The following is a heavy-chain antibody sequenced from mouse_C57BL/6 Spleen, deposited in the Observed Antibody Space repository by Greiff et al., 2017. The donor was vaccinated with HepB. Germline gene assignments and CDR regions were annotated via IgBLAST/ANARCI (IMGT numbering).Heavy chain of an antibody. Sequence: QVQLQQSGAELVKPGASVKISCKASGYAFSSYWMNWVKQRPGKGLEWIGQIYPGDGDTNYNGKFKGKATLTADKSSSTAYMQLSSLTSEDSAVYFCARSAATVVARGSYWYFDVWGTGTTVTVSS. CDR1: GYAFSSYW. CDR3: ARSAATVVARGSYWYFDV. CDR2: IYPGDGDT. D-gene: IGHD1-1*01. V-gene: IGHV1-80*01. J-gene: IGHJ1*03.